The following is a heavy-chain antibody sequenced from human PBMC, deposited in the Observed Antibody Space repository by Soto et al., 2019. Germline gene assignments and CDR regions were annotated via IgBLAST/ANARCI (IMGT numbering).Heavy chain of an antibody. J-gene: IGHJ3*02. V-gene: IGHV4-34*01. CDR2: INHSGST. Sequence: SETLSLTCAVYGGSFSGYYWSWIRQPPGKGLEWIGKINHSGSTNYNPSLKSRVTISVDTSKNQFSLKLSSVTAADTAVYYCARVSQLKGRAFDIWGQGTMVTVSS. CDR3: ARVSQLKGRAFDI. D-gene: IGHD1-1*01. CDR1: GGSFSGYY.